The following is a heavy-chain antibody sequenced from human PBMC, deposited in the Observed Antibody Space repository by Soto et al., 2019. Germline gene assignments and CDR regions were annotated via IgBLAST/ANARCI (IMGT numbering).Heavy chain of an antibody. Sequence: GGSLRLSCAASGFTFSIYGMHWVRHAPGKGLEWVAVISYDGSNKYYADSVKGRFTISRDNSKNTLYLQMNSLRAEDTAVYYCATGPITMVRGVIVGLDYWGQGTLVTVSS. CDR2: ISYDGSNK. CDR3: ATGPITMVRGVIVGLDY. CDR1: GFTFSIYG. J-gene: IGHJ4*02. V-gene: IGHV3-30*03. D-gene: IGHD3-10*01.